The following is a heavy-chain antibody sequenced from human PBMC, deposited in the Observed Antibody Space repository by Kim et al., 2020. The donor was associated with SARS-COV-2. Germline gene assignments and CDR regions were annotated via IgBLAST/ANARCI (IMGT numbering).Heavy chain of an antibody. CDR1: GFTFSSYW. CDR3: ARDGYTAMADYYYYYYGMDV. D-gene: IGHD5-18*01. Sequence: GGSLRLSCAASGFTFSSYWMHWVRQAPGKGLVWVSRINSDGSSTSYADSVKGRFTISRDNAKNTLYLQMNSLRAEDTAVYYCARDGYTAMADYYYYYYGMDVRGQGTTVTVSS. V-gene: IGHV3-74*01. CDR2: INSDGSST. J-gene: IGHJ6*02.